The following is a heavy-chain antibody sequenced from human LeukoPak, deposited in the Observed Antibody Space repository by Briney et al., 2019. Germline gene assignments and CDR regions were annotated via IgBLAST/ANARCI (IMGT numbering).Heavy chain of an antibody. Sequence: GGSLRLSCATSGFPFSAYVMSWVRQAPGKGLEWVSGISASGGTTYYADSVKGRFTISRDNSKNTLYQQMNSLTVEDTAVYYCAKGRGDAFDIGGRGTMVTVSS. J-gene: IGHJ3*02. CDR2: ISASGGTT. V-gene: IGHV3-23*01. D-gene: IGHD3-16*01. CDR3: AKGRGDAFDI. CDR1: GFPFSAYV.